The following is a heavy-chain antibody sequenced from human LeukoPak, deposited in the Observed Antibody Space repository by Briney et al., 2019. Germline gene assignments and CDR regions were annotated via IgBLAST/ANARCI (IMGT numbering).Heavy chain of an antibody. CDR1: GFTFSSYA. J-gene: IGHJ3*02. D-gene: IGHD2-2*01. CDR2: ISYDGSNK. Sequence: GGSLRLSCAASGFTFSSYAMHWVRQAPGKGLEWVAVISYDGSNKYYADSVKGRFTISRDNSKNTLYLQMNRLRAEDTAVYYCARVVVVVPAAHGAFDIWGQGTKVTVSS. CDR3: ARVVVVVPAAHGAFDI. V-gene: IGHV3-30-3*01.